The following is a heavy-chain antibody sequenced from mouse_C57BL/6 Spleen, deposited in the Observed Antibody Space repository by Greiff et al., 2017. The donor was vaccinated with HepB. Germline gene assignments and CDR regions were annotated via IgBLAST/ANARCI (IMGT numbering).Heavy chain of an antibody. CDR2: ISDGGSYT. D-gene: IGHD2-5*01. Sequence: EVHLVESGGGLVKPGGSLKLSCAASGFTFSSYAMSWVRQTPEKRLEWVATISDGGSYTYYPDNLKGRFTISRDNAKNNLYLQMSHLKSEDTALYYCARDGTTIVTTEGLYWYFDVWGTGTTVTVSS. CDR1: GFTFSSYA. V-gene: IGHV5-4*01. CDR3: ARDGTTIVTTEGLYWYFDV. J-gene: IGHJ1*03.